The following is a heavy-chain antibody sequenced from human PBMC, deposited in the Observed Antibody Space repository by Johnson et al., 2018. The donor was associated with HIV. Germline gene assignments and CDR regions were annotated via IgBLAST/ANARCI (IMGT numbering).Heavy chain of an antibody. Sequence: EVQLVESRGVLVQPGGSLRLSCAASGFNFSRYDMHWVRQVTGKGLEWVSAIGPAGDTYYPGSVKGRFTISRDNAKNSLFLQMNSPRAEDTAVYYCARGGFTMIVVAYWGQGTMVTVSS. CDR1: GFNFSRYD. CDR3: ARGGFTMIVVAY. D-gene: IGHD3-22*01. J-gene: IGHJ3*01. CDR2: IGPAGDT. V-gene: IGHV3-13*01.